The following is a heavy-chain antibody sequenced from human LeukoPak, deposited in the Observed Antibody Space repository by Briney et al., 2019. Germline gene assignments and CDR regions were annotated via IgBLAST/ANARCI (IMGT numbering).Heavy chain of an antibody. CDR2: INQDGSEK. Sequence: PGGSLRLSCVASGFTFSNYWRSWVRQAPGKGLEGGANINQDGSEKYYVDSLEGRCTISRDNAKNALYLQRYSLRGEDTAVYYCARYSAGGGVFDNWGQGTLVTVSS. D-gene: IGHD6-13*01. CDR3: ARYSAGGGVFDN. V-gene: IGHV3-7*04. J-gene: IGHJ4*02. CDR1: GFTFSNYW.